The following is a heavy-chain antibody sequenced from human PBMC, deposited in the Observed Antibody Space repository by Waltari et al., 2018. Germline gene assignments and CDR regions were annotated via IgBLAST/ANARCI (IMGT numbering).Heavy chain of an antibody. CDR1: GGTFSSYA. J-gene: IGHJ4*02. CDR2: IIPIFGTA. CDR3: ARDEGRIAARHRWWGNFDY. D-gene: IGHD6-6*01. Sequence: QVQLVQSGAEVKKPGSSVKVSCKASGGTFSSYAISWVRQAPGQGLEWMGRIIPIFGTANYAQKFQGRVTITADKSTSTAYMELSSLRSEDTAVYYCARDEGRIAARHRWWGNFDYWGQGTLVTVSS. V-gene: IGHV1-69*08.